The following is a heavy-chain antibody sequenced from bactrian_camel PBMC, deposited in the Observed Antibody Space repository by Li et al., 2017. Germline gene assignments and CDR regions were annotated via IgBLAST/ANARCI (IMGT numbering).Heavy chain of an antibody. CDR3: AADDSEYCDAGTWCYEDGEWCGS. V-gene: IGHV3S53*01. D-gene: IGHD3*01. CDR2: IDKGAIT. J-gene: IGHJ6*01. Sequence: VQLVESGGGSVQAGGSLRLSCLATGNTIGWQFHCMAWFRQRPGEEREAVGAIDKGAITTYADAVKGRFTISKDNAKSTLYLQMSSLRPEDTAMYYCAADDSEYCDAGTWCYEDGEWCGSWGQGTQVTVS. CDR1: GNTIGWQFHC.